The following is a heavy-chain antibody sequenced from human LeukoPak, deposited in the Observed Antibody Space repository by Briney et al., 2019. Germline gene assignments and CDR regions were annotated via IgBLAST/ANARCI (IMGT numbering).Heavy chain of an antibody. CDR3: ARGYCSSTSCYREGFDP. J-gene: IGHJ5*02. V-gene: IGHV3-74*01. CDR2: INSDGSST. Sequence: GGSLRLSCAASGFTFSSYWMHWVHQAPGKGLVWVSRINSDGSSTSYADSVKGRFTISRDNAKNTLYLQMNSLRAEDTAVYYCARGYCSSTSCYREGFDPWGQGTLVTVSS. D-gene: IGHD2-2*01. CDR1: GFTFSSYW.